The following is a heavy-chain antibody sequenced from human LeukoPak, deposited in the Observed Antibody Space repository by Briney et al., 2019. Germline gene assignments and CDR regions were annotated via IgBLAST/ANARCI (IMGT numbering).Heavy chain of an antibody. CDR2: ISSSGSTI. Sequence: GGSLRLSCAASGFTFSDYYMSWIRQAPGKGLEWVSYISSSGSTIYYADSVKGRFTISRDNAKNSLYLQMNSLRAEDTAVYYCAKGYSSGWLYYMDVWGKGTTVTISS. V-gene: IGHV3-11*01. CDR3: AKGYSSGWLYYMDV. J-gene: IGHJ6*03. CDR1: GFTFSDYY. D-gene: IGHD6-19*01.